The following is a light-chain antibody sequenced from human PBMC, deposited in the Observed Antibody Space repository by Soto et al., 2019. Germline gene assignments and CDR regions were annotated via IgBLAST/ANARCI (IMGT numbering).Light chain of an antibody. CDR1: SANIGSNP. Sequence: QSVLTQPPSASGTPGQRVTVSCSGSSANIGSNPVNWYQQLPGTAPRLLIDSHNQRPSGVPDRFSGSRSGTSASLAISGLQSEDEADYYCAAWDDSRRGRVFGTGTKVTVL. J-gene: IGLJ1*01. CDR2: SHN. V-gene: IGLV1-44*01. CDR3: AAWDDSRRGRV.